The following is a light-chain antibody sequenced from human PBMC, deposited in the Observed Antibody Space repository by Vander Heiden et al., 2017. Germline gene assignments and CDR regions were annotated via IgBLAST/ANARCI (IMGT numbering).Light chain of an antibody. J-gene: IGKJ3*01. Sequence: DIHMTQSPSSLSASVGHRVTIPFPARHDLRNYLAWYQQKPGKVPKLLIYAASTLQSGVPSRFSGSVSGTDLTLTISSRQPEDVATYYCQRYNSAPFTFGPGTKVYVK. CDR2: AAS. CDR1: HDLRNY. CDR3: QRYNSAPFT. V-gene: IGKV1-27*01.